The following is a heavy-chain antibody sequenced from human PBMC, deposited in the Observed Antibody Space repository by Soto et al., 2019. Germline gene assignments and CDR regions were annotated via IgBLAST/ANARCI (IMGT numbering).Heavy chain of an antibody. CDR3: ARGGDWVAGSQDY. J-gene: IGHJ4*02. CDR2: INRDGSTT. Sequence: VQLVESGGGLVQPGGSLRLSCAASGFTFYSYWMHWVRQAPGKGLVWLSRINRDGSTTNYVDSVKGRFTISRDNAKNTLYLQMNSLRAEDTAVYYCARGGDWVAGSQDYWGQGTLVTVSS. V-gene: IGHV3-74*01. CDR1: GFTFYSYW. D-gene: IGHD6-19*01.